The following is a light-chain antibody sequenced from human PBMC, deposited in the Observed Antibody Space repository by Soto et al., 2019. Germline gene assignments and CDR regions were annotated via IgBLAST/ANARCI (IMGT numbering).Light chain of an antibody. V-gene: IGKV1-5*01. CDR1: QSIRYW. Sequence: DIQMTQSPSTLSASVGDRVAITCGASQSIRYWLAWYQHKPGEAPKLLIYDASALPRGVPSRFSGSGSGTKFTLTIASLQPDDFATYYCQQYETFSGTFGPGTKVDIK. J-gene: IGKJ1*01. CDR2: DAS. CDR3: QQYETFSGT.